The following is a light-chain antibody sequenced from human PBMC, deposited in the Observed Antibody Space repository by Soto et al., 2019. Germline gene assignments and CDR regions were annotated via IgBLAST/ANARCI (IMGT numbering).Light chain of an antibody. V-gene: IGLV7-46*01. Sequence: VVTQEPSLTVSPGGTVTLTCGSSTGAVTSGHYPYWFQQKPGQAPRTLIYDTSNKHSWTPARFSGSLLGGKAALTLSGAQPEDEAEYYCLLSYSGARPHVVFGGGTKVTVL. CDR1: TGAVTSGHY. CDR3: LLSYSGARPHVV. CDR2: DTS. J-gene: IGLJ2*01.